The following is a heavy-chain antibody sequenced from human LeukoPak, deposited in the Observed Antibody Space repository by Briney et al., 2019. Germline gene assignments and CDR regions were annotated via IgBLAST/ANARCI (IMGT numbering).Heavy chain of an antibody. J-gene: IGHJ4*02. CDR2: ISYDGGNK. V-gene: IGHV3-30*18. CDR3: AKDSSSTWFGGDSK. Sequence: GGSLRLSCAASGFTFSHYGLHWVRQAPGKGLEWVALISYDGGNKNYADSVRGRFTIARDNSKNTLYLQMNSLRAEDTAVYYCAKDSSSTWFGGDSKWGQGTLVTVSS. CDR1: GFTFSHYG. D-gene: IGHD3-10*01.